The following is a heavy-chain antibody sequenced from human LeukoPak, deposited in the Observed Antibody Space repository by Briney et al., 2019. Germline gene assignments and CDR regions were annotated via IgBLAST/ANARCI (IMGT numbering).Heavy chain of an antibody. D-gene: IGHD5-18*01. CDR1: GGTFSSYA. CDR2: IIPIFGTA. Sequence: ASVKVSCKASGGTFSSYAISWVRQAPGQGLEWMGGIIPIFGTANYAQKFQGRVTITADESTSTAYMELSSLRSEDTAVYYCATVLAGYSYGLSPWGQGTLVTVSS. CDR3: ATVLAGYSYGLSP. V-gene: IGHV1-69*13. J-gene: IGHJ5*02.